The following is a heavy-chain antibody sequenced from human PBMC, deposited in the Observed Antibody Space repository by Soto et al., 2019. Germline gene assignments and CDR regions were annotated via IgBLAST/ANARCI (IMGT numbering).Heavy chain of an antibody. CDR1: GYTFTDYY. V-gene: IGHV1-2*02. J-gene: IGHJ3*02. Sequence: ASVKVSCKTSGYTFTDYYTHWVRQAPGQGLEWMGWMNPKSGGAYFAQKFQGRVTLTRDTSIGTAYIEVNSLTSDDTAVYFCTRENIENSDGLYDAFHIWGQGTTVTVSS. CDR2: MNPKSGGA. CDR3: TRENIENSDGLYDAFHI. D-gene: IGHD5-18*01.